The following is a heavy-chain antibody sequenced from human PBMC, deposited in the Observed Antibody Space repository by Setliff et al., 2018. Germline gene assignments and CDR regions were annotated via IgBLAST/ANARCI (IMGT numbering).Heavy chain of an antibody. Sequence: ASVKVSCKASGYTFTSYAMNWVRQAPGQGLEWMGRIIPIFGTANLAQKFQGWVSMTRDTSITTAYMELSRLTSDDMAVYFCARSDHLVVDGFDVWGQGTMVTVSS. CDR2: IIPIFGTA. D-gene: IGHD3-16*01. CDR1: GYTFTSYA. J-gene: IGHJ3*01. CDR3: ARSDHLVVDGFDV. V-gene: IGHV1-2*04.